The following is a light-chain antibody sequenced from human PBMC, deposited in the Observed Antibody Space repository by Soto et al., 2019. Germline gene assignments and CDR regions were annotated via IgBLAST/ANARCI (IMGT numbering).Light chain of an antibody. CDR1: SSDVGNSNG. Sequence: QSVLTQPPSVSGSPGQSVAISCTGTSSDVGNSNGVSWYQQPPGTAPKLMIYDVSNRPSGVPDRFSGSKSGNTASLTISGLQAEDEADYYCSSYTSSSTYVFGTGTKV. CDR3: SSYTSSSTYV. CDR2: DVS. V-gene: IGLV2-18*02. J-gene: IGLJ1*01.